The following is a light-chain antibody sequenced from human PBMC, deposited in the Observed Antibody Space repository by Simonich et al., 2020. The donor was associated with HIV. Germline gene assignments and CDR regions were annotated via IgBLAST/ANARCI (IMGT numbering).Light chain of an antibody. CDR1: SSVVGSYTL. CDR3: CSYAGSSTWV. CDR2: EGS. J-gene: IGLJ3*02. Sequence: QSVLTQPASVSGSPGQSITLSCTGTSSVVGSYTLVSWYQQPPGKAPKLMIYEGSKRPSGVSNRFSGSKSGNTASLTISGLQAEDEADYYCCSYAGSSTWVFGGGTKLTVL. V-gene: IGLV2-23*01.